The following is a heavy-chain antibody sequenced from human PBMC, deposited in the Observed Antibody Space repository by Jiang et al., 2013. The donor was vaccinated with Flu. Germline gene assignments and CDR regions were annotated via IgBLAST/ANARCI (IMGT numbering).Heavy chain of an antibody. V-gene: IGHV4-4*07. Sequence: SWIRQPAGKGLEWIGRIYTSGSTNYNPSLKSRVTMSVDTSKNQFSLKLSSVTAADTAVYYCARVNKGDVYDFWSGFYWFDPWGQGTLVTVSS. CDR2: IYTSGST. CDR3: ARVNKGDVYDFWSGFYWFDP. J-gene: IGHJ5*02. D-gene: IGHD3-3*01.